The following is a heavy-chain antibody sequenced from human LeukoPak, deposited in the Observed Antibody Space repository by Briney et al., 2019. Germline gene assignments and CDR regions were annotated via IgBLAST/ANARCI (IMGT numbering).Heavy chain of an antibody. CDR3: ARDISFRVAFDI. D-gene: IGHD2/OR15-2a*01. CDR1: GFTFSNSG. Sequence: GGSLRLSCAASGFTFSNSGMHWVRQAPGKGLEWVAFIRYDGSNNYYGDSVKGRFTISRDNSKNTLYLQMNSLRAEDTGVYYCARDISFRVAFDIWGQGTMVTVSS. J-gene: IGHJ3*02. CDR2: IRYDGSNN. V-gene: IGHV3-30*02.